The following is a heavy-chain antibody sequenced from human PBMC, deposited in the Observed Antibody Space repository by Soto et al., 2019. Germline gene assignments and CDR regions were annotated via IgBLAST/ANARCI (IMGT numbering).Heavy chain of an antibody. Sequence: SETLSLTCTVSGGSISSGGYYWSWIRQHPGKGLEWIGYIYYSGSTYYNPSLKSGVTISAETSTNQFSLKLSSMTAADTAVYYRPRARYPSSGDCGSGYFHARRDDGMDVWGQGTTGTVSS. D-gene: IGHD3-3*01. CDR2: IYYSGST. CDR1: GGSISSGGYY. CDR3: PRARYPSSGDCGSGYFHARRDDGMDV. J-gene: IGHJ6*02. V-gene: IGHV4-31*03.